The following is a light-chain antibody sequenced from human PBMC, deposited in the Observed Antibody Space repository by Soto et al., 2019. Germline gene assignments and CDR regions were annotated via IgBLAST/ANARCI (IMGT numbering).Light chain of an antibody. CDR3: HQRTNWPIT. CDR1: QNIGTY. V-gene: IGKV3-11*01. CDR2: DAS. Sequence: TVLTQSTASLSLSPGERATLSCRASQNIGTYLAWYQQKPGQAPRLLIYDASNRATGIPARFSGSGSGTDFTLTISSLEPEDFAVYYCHQRTNWPITFGQGTKVDIK. J-gene: IGKJ1*01.